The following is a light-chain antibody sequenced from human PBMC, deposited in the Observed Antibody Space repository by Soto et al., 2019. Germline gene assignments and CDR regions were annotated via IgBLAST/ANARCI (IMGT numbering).Light chain of an antibody. CDR2: GAS. CDR3: QQYGSSGT. J-gene: IGKJ1*01. Sequence: EIVLTQSPGTLSLSPGDSATLSCRASQSVSNNYLAWYQQKPGQAPRLLIYGASNRATGIQDRFSGSGSGTDFTLTIRRLEPEDFAVYYCQQYGSSGTCGQGTKVDIK. CDR1: QSVSNNY. V-gene: IGKV3-20*01.